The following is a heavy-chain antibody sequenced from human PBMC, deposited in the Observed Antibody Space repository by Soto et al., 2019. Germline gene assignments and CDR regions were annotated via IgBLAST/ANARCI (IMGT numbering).Heavy chain of an antibody. D-gene: IGHD2-2*01. V-gene: IGHV1-18*01. CDR1: GYTFTSYG. CDR3: ARDEQGTVVVPAAQIRFDY. J-gene: IGHJ4*02. Sequence: ASVKVSCKASGYTFTSYGISWVRQAPGQGLEWMGWISAYNGNTNYAQKLQGRVTMTTDTSTSTAYMELRSLRSDDTAVYYCARDEQGTVVVPAAQIRFDYWGQGTLVTVSS. CDR2: ISAYNGNT.